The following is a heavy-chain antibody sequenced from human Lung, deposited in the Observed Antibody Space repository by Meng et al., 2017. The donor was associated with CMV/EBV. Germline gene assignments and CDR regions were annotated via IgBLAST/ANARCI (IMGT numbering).Heavy chain of an antibody. Sequence: GGSLRLXCAASGFTFSHSWMHWVRQAPGKGLVWVSLINTDGTTTNYADSVKGRFTISRDNAKNTLHLQMHSLRADDTALYYCARKRTNWRGPVFDYWGQGTLVTVSS. D-gene: IGHD2-8*01. CDR3: ARKRTNWRGPVFDY. CDR1: GFTFSHSW. CDR2: INTDGTTT. V-gene: IGHV3-74*01. J-gene: IGHJ4*02.